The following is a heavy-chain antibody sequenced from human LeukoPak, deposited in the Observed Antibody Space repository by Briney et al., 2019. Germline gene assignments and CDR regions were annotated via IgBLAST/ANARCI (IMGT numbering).Heavy chain of an antibody. CDR2: IYYSGST. J-gene: IGHJ3*02. Sequence: SETLSLTCTVSGGSISSGGYYWSWIRQHPGKGLEWIGYIYYSGSTYYNPSLKSRVTISVDTSKNQFSLKLSSVTAADTAVYYCAKDREYYYGSGSYADIWGQGTMVTVSS. D-gene: IGHD3-10*01. CDR1: GGSISSGGYY. CDR3: AKDREYYYGSGSYADI. V-gene: IGHV4-31*03.